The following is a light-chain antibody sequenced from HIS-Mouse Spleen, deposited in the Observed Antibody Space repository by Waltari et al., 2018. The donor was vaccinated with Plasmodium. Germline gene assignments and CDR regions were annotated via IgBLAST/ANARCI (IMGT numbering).Light chain of an antibody. CDR3: QQRSNWPPYT. J-gene: IGKJ2*01. CDR2: DAS. CDR1: QSVSSY. V-gene: IGKV3-11*01. Sequence: EIVLTQSPATLSLSPGARATLSCRASQSVSSYLAWYHQNPGQAPRLLIYDASNRATGSPARFSGRGSGTDFTLTISSLGPEDFAVYYCQQRSNWPPYTFGQGTKLEIK.